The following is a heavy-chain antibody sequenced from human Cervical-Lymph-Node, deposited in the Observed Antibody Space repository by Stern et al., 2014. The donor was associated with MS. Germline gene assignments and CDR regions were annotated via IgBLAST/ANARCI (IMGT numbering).Heavy chain of an antibody. CDR3: ARGPDHSGGYYYAY. J-gene: IGHJ4*02. D-gene: IGHD3-22*01. CDR1: GGTFNSYA. V-gene: IGHV1-69*01. CDR2: IIPMFGKA. Sequence: LQLVESGAEVKKPGSSVKVSCKASGGTFNSYAISWVRQAPGQGLERMGGIIPMFGKANYAQKFQGRVTITADESTSTANMEVGSLRSEDTAVYYCARGPDHSGGYYYAYWGQGTLVTVSS.